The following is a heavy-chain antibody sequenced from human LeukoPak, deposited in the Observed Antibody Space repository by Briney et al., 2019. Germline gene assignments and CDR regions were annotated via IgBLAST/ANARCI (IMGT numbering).Heavy chain of an antibody. J-gene: IGHJ4*02. CDR1: GYTFSYCG. Sequence: GASVKVSCKSSGYTFSYCGVNWVRLPPGQGIEWMGWIRGSNSNTQYAQKFQGRVPMAIDTSTGTAYMELRSLRFDDTAMYHCARDRDVVLISAPGYWGQGTLVIVSS. CDR3: ARDRDVVLISAPGY. CDR2: IRGSNSNT. D-gene: IGHD2-15*01. V-gene: IGHV1-18*01.